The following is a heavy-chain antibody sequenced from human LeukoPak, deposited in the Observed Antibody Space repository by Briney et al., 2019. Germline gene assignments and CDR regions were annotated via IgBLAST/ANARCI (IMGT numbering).Heavy chain of an antibody. CDR3: ARVSRSYYDSSGYYFDY. Sequence: PSETLSLTCTVSGGSISSGGYYWSWIRQPPGKGLEWIGYIYHSGSTYYNPSLKSRVTISVDRSKNQFSLKLSSVTAADTAVYYCARVSRSYYDSSGYYFDYWGQGTLVTVSS. D-gene: IGHD3-22*01. CDR2: IYHSGST. J-gene: IGHJ4*02. CDR1: GGSISSGGYY. V-gene: IGHV4-30-2*01.